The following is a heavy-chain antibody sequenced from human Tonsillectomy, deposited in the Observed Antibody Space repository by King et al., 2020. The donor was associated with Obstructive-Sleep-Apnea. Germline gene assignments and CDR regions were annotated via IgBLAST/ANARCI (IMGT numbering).Heavy chain of an antibody. D-gene: IGHD3-10*01. CDR1: GFTFDDYA. V-gene: IGHV3-9*01. Sequence: VQLVESGGGLVQPGRSLRLSCAASGFTFDDYAMHWVRQAPGKGLEWVSGISWNSGSIGYADSVKGRFTISRDNAKNSLYLQMNSLRAEDTALYYCAKDSPYGSGSYFTYFDYWGQGTLVTVSS. J-gene: IGHJ4*02. CDR2: ISWNSGSI. CDR3: AKDSPYGSGSYFTYFDY.